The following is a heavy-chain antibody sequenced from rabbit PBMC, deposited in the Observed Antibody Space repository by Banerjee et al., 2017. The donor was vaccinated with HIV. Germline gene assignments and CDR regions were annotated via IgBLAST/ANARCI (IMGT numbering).Heavy chain of an antibody. V-gene: IGHV1S45*01. CDR1: GFDFSGSYF. CDR3: ARNGYYAAYGDLNL. J-gene: IGHJ4*01. CDR2: ILPGDNDTT. Sequence: QEQLVESGGGLVQPEGSLTLTCKASGFDFSGSYFMCWVRQAPGKGLEWIGCILPGDNDTTFYASWAKGRCTISKTSSTTVTLQMTSLTAADTATYFCARNGYYAAYGDLNLWGPGTLVTVS. D-gene: IGHD1-1*01.